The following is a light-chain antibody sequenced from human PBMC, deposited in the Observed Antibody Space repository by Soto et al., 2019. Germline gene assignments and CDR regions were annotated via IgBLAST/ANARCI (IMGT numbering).Light chain of an antibody. CDR1: QSISSN. Sequence: ETVMTQSPPPQSLSPGESATLSCIASQSISSNLAWYQQKPGQAPRLLIYDASNRATGIPARFSGSGSGTDFTLTISSLEPEDFAVYYCQQRSNWPPITFGQGTRLEIK. J-gene: IGKJ5*01. CDR3: QQRSNWPPIT. V-gene: IGKV3-11*01. CDR2: DAS.